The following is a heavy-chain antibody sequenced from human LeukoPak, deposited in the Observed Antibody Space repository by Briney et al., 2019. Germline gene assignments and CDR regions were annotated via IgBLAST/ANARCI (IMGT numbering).Heavy chain of an antibody. J-gene: IGHJ5*02. CDR1: GFTFSSFV. CDR3: TRGTGGSA. Sequence: PGGSLRLSCAASGFTFSSFVMHWVRQAPGKGLEWVAVIWYDESNEYCADSVKGRFTISRDSSKNTLYLQMNSLRAEDTALYYCTRGTGGSAWGQGTLVTVSS. V-gene: IGHV3-33*01. D-gene: IGHD2-15*01. CDR2: IWYDESNE.